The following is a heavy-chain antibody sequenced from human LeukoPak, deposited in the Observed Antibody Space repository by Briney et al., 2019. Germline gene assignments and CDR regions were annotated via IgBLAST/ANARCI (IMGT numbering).Heavy chain of an antibody. D-gene: IGHD5-12*01. CDR2: INSDGSTT. CDR1: GFALSTSY. V-gene: IGHV3-74*01. Sequence: GGSLRLSCAASGFALSTSYMHWVRQAPGKGLVWVSRINSDGSTTSYADSVKGRFTISRDNAKDTLYLQMNSLRAEDTAVYYCVRDGYQSFDYWGQGTLVTVSS. J-gene: IGHJ4*02. CDR3: VRDGYQSFDY.